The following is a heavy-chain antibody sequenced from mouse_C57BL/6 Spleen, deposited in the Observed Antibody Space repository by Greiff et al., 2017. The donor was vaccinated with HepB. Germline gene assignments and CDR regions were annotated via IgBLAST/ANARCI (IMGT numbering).Heavy chain of an antibody. V-gene: IGHV1-81*01. D-gene: IGHD3-1*01. J-gene: IGHJ4*01. Sequence: VHLVESGAELARPGASVKLSCKASGYTFTSYGISWVKQRTGQGLEWIGEIYPRSGNTYYNEKFKGKATLTADKSSSTAYMELRSLTSEDSAVYFCARGGFLYAMDYWGQGTSVTVSS. CDR3: ARGGFLYAMDY. CDR2: IYPRSGNT. CDR1: GYTFTSYG.